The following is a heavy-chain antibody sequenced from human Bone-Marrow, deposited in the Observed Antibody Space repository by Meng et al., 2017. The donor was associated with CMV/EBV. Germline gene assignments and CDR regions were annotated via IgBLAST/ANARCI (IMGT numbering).Heavy chain of an antibody. CDR3: ARGTTYYDFWSGYYTFDY. V-gene: IGHV3-73*01. D-gene: IGHD3-3*01. CDR1: GFTFSGSA. J-gene: IGHJ4*02. CDR2: IRSKANSYAT. Sequence: GGSLRLSCAASGFTFSGSAMHWVRQASGKGLEWVGRIRSKANSYATAYAASVKGRFTISRDDSKNTAYLQMNSLKTEDTAVYYCARGTTYYDFWSGYYTFDYWGQGTLVTVSS.